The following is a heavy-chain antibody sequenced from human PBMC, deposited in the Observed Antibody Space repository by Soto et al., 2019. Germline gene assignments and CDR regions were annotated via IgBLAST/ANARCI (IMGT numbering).Heavy chain of an antibody. CDR3: AREVNNYYGMDV. V-gene: IGHV4-30-4*01. CDR1: GASISSDDYY. CDR2: ISYSGST. J-gene: IGHJ6*02. Sequence: QVQLQESGPGLVKPSQTLSLTCSISGASISSDDYYWSWFRQPPGKGLEWIGYISYSGSTYYNPSLKSRITISVDTYKTQFSLILSSVTAADTDVFYCAREVNNYYGMDVWGQWTTVTVSS.